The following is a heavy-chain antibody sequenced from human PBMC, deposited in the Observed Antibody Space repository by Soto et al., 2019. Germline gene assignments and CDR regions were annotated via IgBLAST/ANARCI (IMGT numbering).Heavy chain of an antibody. Sequence: SETLSLICTVSGGSISSYQCSWIRQPPGKGLEWIGYIYYSGSTNYKPSLKSRVTISVDTSKSQFSLKLSSVTAADTAVYYCAIYTSGWYFDYWGQGTLVTVSS. CDR2: IYYSGST. J-gene: IGHJ4*02. CDR3: AIYTSGWYFDY. CDR1: GGSISSYQ. D-gene: IGHD6-19*01. V-gene: IGHV4-59*01.